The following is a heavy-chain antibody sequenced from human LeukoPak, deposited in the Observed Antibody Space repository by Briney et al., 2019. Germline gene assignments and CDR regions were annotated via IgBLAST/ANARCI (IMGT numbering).Heavy chain of an antibody. Sequence: SETLSLTCTVSGGSISSSSYYWGWIRQPPGKGLEWIGYIYYSGSTYYNPSLKSRVTISVDTSKNQFSLKLSSVTAADTAVYYCARVYCSGGSCYPIIGYFDYWGQGTLVTVSS. CDR2: IYYSGST. V-gene: IGHV4-39*07. CDR3: ARVYCSGGSCYPIIGYFDY. J-gene: IGHJ4*02. CDR1: GGSISSSSYY. D-gene: IGHD2-15*01.